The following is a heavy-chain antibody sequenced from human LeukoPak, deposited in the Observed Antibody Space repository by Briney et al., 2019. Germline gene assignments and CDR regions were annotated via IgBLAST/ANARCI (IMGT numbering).Heavy chain of an antibody. D-gene: IGHD2-21*01. J-gene: IGHJ4*02. CDR1: GYPFTNYG. Sequence: ASVKVSCKASGYPFTNYGISWVRQAPGQGLEWMGWISTYTGNTKYAQRFQGRVIMTTDTSTSTAYMELRSLRSDDTAIYYCARMMSIPVAGHRPLFDYWGQGTLVTVSS. CDR3: ARMMSIPVAGHRPLFDY. V-gene: IGHV1-18*01. CDR2: ISTYTGNT.